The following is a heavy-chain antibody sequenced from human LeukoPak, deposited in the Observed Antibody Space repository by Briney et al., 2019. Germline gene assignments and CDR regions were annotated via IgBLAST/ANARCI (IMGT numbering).Heavy chain of an antibody. D-gene: IGHD3-22*01. CDR3: AKDRASSGIDPYYFDY. Sequence: PGGSLRLSCAASGFTFSSYGMHWVRQAPGKGLEWVAFIRYDGSNKYYADSVKGRFTISRDNSKNTLYLQMNSLRAEDTAVYYCAKDRASSGIDPYYFDYWGQGTLVTVSS. V-gene: IGHV3-30*02. J-gene: IGHJ4*02. CDR1: GFTFSSYG. CDR2: IRYDGSNK.